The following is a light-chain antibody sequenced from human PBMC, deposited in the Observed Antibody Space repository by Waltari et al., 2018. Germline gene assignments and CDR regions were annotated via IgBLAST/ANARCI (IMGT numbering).Light chain of an antibody. CDR2: GAS. Sequence: DIQLTQSPSSLSASVGDRVTITCRASQGINSYLSWYQQKPGKAPKLLIYGASTLQSGIPSRFSGIGSGTEFTLTISSLQPEDSATYYCQQLGNYPITFGQGTRVETK. CDR1: QGINSY. V-gene: IGKV1-9*01. J-gene: IGKJ5*01. CDR3: QQLGNYPIT.